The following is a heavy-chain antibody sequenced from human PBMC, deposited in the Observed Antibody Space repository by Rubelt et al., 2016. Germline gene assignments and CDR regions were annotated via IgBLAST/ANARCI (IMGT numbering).Heavy chain of an antibody. J-gene: IGHJ4*02. D-gene: IGHD4-17*01. CDR2: ISGSGGSI. V-gene: IGHV3-23*01. Sequence: SLRLSCAASGFTFSTYAMGWVRQAPGKGLAWVSAISGSGGSIYYADSVKGRFTISRDSSKNTLYLQMNGLTAEDTAVYYCAKDRDDFGDYCFDSWGRGTQVTVSS. CDR3: AKDRDDFGDYCFDS. CDR1: GFTFSTYA.